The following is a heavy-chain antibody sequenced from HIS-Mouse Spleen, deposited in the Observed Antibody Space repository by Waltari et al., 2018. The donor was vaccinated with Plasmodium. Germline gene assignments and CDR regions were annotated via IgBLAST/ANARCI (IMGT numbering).Heavy chain of an antibody. Sequence: QLQLQESGPGLVKPSETLSLTCTVSGGSIRSLSYYWGWIRQPPGKGLEWIGSIYYSGSTYYNPSLKSRVTISVDTSKNQFSLKLSSVTAADTAVYYCARRGGSYYYFDYWGQGTLVTVSS. V-gene: IGHV4-39*01. CDR2: IYYSGST. J-gene: IGHJ4*02. D-gene: IGHD1-26*01. CDR1: GGSIRSLSYY. CDR3: ARRGGSYYYFDY.